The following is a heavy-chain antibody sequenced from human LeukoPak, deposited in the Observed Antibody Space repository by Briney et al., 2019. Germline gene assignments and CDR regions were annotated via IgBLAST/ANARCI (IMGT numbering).Heavy chain of an antibody. CDR2: IGGTGATT. V-gene: IGHV3-23*01. Sequence: GGSLRLSCAASGFSFSSYAMTWVRQAPGKGLEWVSGIGGTGATTYYADSVKGRFTISRDNSKNTLYLQVNSLRAEDTAVYYCAKEEVGAVAGRFDHWGQGTLVTVSS. J-gene: IGHJ4*02. D-gene: IGHD6-19*01. CDR3: AKEEVGAVAGRFDH. CDR1: GFSFSSYA.